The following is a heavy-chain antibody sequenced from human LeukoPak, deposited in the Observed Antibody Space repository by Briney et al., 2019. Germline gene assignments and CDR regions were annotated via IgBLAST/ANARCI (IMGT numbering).Heavy chain of an antibody. Sequence: PGGSLRLSCAASGFTFISYEMNWVRQAPGKGLEWVSYISSSGSTIYYADSVKGRFTISRDNAKNSLYLQMNSLRAEDTAVYYCARDLFNFGNLWGQGTLVTVSS. CDR3: ARDLFNFGNL. V-gene: IGHV3-48*03. CDR2: ISSSGSTI. J-gene: IGHJ4*02. D-gene: IGHD1-14*01. CDR1: GFTFISYE.